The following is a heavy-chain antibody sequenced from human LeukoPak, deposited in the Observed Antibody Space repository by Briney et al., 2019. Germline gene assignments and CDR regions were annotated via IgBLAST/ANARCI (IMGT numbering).Heavy chain of an antibody. CDR2: IYYSGST. V-gene: IGHV4-59*01. D-gene: IGHD4-23*01. CDR1: GGSFSGYY. CDR3: ASQTTVVYYYYYMDV. J-gene: IGHJ6*03. Sequence: SETLSLTCAVYGGSFSGYYWSWIRQPPGMGLEWIGYIYYSGSTNYNPSLKSRVTISVDTSKNQFSLKLSSVTAADTAVYYCASQTTVVYYYYYMDVWGKGTTVTVSS.